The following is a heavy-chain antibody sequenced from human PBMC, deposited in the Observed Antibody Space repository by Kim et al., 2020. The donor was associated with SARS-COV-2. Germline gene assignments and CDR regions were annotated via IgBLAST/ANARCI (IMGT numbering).Heavy chain of an antibody. Sequence: SETLSLTCTVSGGSISSGGYYWSWIRQHPGKGLEWIGYIYYSGSTYYNPSLKSRVTISVDTSKNQFSLKLSSVTAADTAVYYCARDRKYSAKRGKGPWFDPWGQGTLGTVSS. J-gene: IGHJ5*02. CDR3: ARDRKYSAKRGKGPWFDP. CDR1: GGSISSGGYY. V-gene: IGHV4-31*03. D-gene: IGHD2-21*01. CDR2: IYYSGST.